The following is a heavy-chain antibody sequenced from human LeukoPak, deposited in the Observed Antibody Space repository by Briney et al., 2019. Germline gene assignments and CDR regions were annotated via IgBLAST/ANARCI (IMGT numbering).Heavy chain of an antibody. CDR2: IKSQTDGGTT. V-gene: IGHV3-15*01. J-gene: IGHJ4*02. CDR1: GFTFSNAW. D-gene: IGHD2-2*01. CDR3: TTYYASTAWIDY. Sequence: GGPLRLSCAASGFTFSNAWMSWVRQAPGKGLEWVGRIKSQTDGGTTDYAAPVKGRFTISRDDSKNTLYLQMNSLKTEDTAVYYCTTYYASTAWIDYWGQGTLVTVSS.